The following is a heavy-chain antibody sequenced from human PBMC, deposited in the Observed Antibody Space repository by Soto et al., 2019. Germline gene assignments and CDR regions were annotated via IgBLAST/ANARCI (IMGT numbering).Heavy chain of an antibody. D-gene: IGHD6-13*01. CDR1: GFTSSSYS. J-gene: IGHJ2*01. CDR3: ANDFGSAAGGGFWYFDV. CDR2: ISGSGTST. V-gene: IGHV3-23*01. Sequence: EVQLSESGGGLVQPGGSLRLSCVASGFTSSSYSMTWVRQPPGKGLVWVSLISGSGTSTYYADSVKGRFTISRDNAKNTLYLQSNSLGADDAALYSCANDFGSAAGGGFWYFDVWGRGSLVTVCS.